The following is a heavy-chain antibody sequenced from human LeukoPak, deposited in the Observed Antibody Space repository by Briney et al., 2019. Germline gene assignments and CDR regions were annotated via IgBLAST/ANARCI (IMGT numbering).Heavy chain of an antibody. J-gene: IGHJ6*03. Sequence: SVKVSCKASGGTFSSYAISWVRQAPGQGLEWMGGIIPIFGTANYAQKFQGRVTITADESTSTAYMELSSLRSEDTAVYYCVRAQGYCSSTSCTALYYYYYYMDVWGKGTTVTVSS. V-gene: IGHV1-69*13. CDR1: GGTFSSYA. CDR3: VRAQGYCSSTSCTALYYYYYYMDV. D-gene: IGHD2-2*01. CDR2: IIPIFGTA.